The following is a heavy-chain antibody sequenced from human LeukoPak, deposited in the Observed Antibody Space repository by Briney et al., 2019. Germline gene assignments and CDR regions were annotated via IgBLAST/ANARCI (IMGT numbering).Heavy chain of an antibody. Sequence: GGSLRLSCAASGFTFSSYAMSWVRQAPGKGLEWVSAISGSGGSTYYADSAKGRFTISRDNSKNTLYLQMNSLRAEDTAVYYCAKDLIAVAGSFSPDDYWGQGTLVTVSS. D-gene: IGHD6-19*01. V-gene: IGHV3-23*01. CDR2: ISGSGGST. CDR3: AKDLIAVAGSFSPDDY. J-gene: IGHJ4*02. CDR1: GFTFSSYA.